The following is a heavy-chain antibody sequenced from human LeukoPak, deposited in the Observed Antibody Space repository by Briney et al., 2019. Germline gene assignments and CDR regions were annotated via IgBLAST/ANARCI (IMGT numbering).Heavy chain of an antibody. D-gene: IGHD3-9*01. CDR3: ARDYLRGYDILTGAASWFDP. CDR1: GYTFTSYY. V-gene: IGHV1-46*01. Sequence: GASVKVSCKASGYTFTSYYMHWVRQAPGQGLEWMGIINPSGGSTSYAQKFQGRVTMTRDTSTSTVYMELSSLRSEDTAVYYCARDYLRGYDILTGAASWFDPWGRGTLVTVSS. CDR2: INPSGGST. J-gene: IGHJ5*02.